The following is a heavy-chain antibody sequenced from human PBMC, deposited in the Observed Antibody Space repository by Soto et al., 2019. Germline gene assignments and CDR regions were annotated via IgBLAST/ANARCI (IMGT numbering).Heavy chain of an antibody. CDR1: CGSITTSSYN. Sequence: QLQLQESGPGLVKPSETLSLTCSVSCGSITTSSYNWDWIRQPPGKGLEWIGTISYDGSTSYNQSLKSQVTISVDTSKNHFALKVNSVTAADTAVYYCARFYGNAFDVWGRGTVVTVSS. CDR3: ARFYGNAFDV. CDR2: ISYDGST. V-gene: IGHV4-39*02. D-gene: IGHD3-10*01. J-gene: IGHJ3*01.